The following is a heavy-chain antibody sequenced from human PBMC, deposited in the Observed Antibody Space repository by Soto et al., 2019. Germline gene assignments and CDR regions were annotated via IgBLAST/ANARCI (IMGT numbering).Heavy chain of an antibody. CDR1: GYSFTSYW. CDR2: IYPGDSDT. CDR3: ARVNGYDYYYYYGVDV. D-gene: IGHD5-12*01. J-gene: IGHJ6*02. V-gene: IGHV5-51*01. Sequence: GESLKISCKGSGYSFTSYWIGWVRQMPGKGLEWMGIIYPGDSDTRYSPSFQGQVTISADKSISTAYLQWSSLKASDTAMYYCARVNGYDYYYYYGVDVWGQGTTVTVSS.